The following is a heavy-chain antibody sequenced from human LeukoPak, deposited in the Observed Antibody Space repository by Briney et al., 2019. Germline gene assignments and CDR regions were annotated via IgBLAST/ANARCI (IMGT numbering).Heavy chain of an antibody. CDR1: GGTFSSYA. CDR3: ARAHYGYKDAFDI. J-gene: IGHJ3*02. D-gene: IGHD5-24*01. V-gene: IGHV1-69*13. CDR2: IIPIFGTA. Sequence: PRASVKVSCKASGGTFSSYAISWVRQAPGQGLEWMGGIIPIFGTANYAQKFQGRVTITADESTSTAYMELSSLRSEDTAVYYCARAHYGYKDAFDIWGQGTMVTVSS.